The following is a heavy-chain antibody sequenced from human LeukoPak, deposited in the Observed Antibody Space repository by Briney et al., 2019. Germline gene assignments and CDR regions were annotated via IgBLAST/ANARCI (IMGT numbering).Heavy chain of an antibody. CDR3: ARDLAYYYDSSGYSYYFDY. Sequence: SETLSLTCTVSGGSISSSSYYWGWIRQPPGKGLEWIGSIYYSGSTYYNPSLKSRVTISVDMSKNQFSLKLSSVTAADTAVYYCARDLAYYYDSSGYSYYFDYWGQGTLVTVSS. CDR2: IYYSGST. D-gene: IGHD3-22*01. V-gene: IGHV4-39*07. J-gene: IGHJ4*02. CDR1: GGSISSSSYY.